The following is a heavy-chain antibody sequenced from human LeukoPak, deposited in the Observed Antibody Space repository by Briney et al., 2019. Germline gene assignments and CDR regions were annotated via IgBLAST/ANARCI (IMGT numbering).Heavy chain of an antibody. Sequence: TGGSLRLSCAASGFTFSNYWMSWVRQAPGKGLEWVANIKEDGSEKFYVDSVKGRFTISRDNAKNSLNLQMNSLGAEDTAVYYCAREHLYCGGDCYTNYFDYWGQGTLVTVSS. CDR1: GFTFSNYW. V-gene: IGHV3-7*01. J-gene: IGHJ4*02. CDR2: IKEDGSEK. D-gene: IGHD2-21*02. CDR3: AREHLYCGGDCYTNYFDY.